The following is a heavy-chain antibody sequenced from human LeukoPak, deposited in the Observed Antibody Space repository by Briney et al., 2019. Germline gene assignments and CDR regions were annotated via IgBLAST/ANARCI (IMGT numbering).Heavy chain of an antibody. CDR1: GFTFSSYA. J-gene: IGHJ4*02. CDR2: ISGSGGST. V-gene: IGHV3-23*01. CDR3: AKDLHYYGSGSYYSFDY. D-gene: IGHD3-10*01. Sequence: GGSLRLSCAASGFTFSSYAMSWVRQAPGKGLEWVSAISGSGGSTYYADSVKGRFTISRDNSKNTLYLQMNSLRAEDTAVYYCAKDLHYYGSGSYYSFDYWGQGTLVTVSS.